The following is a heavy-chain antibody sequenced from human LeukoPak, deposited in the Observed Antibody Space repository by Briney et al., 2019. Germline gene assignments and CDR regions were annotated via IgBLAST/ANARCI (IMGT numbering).Heavy chain of an antibody. Sequence: GGSLRLSCAASGFTFSSYAMSWVRQAPGKGLVWVSAIRGGGDRTHYADSVKGRFTISRDNSKNTLYLQMNSLRAEDTAVYYCAKERGLYVDTAASDYWGQGSLVTVSS. CDR1: GFTFSSYA. D-gene: IGHD5-18*01. V-gene: IGHV3-23*01. CDR3: AKERGLYVDTAASDY. J-gene: IGHJ4*02. CDR2: IRGGGDRT.